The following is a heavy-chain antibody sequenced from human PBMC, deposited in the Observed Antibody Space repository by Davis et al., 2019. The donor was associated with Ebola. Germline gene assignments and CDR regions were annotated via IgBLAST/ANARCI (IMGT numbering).Heavy chain of an antibody. V-gene: IGHV1-8*01. CDR1: GYTFTTYD. J-gene: IGHJ6*02. Sequence: AVSVKVSCKASGYTFTTYDIHWVRQATGQGLEWMGWMNPNSENTGYAQKFQGRVTMTRSTSISTAYMELSSLRSADPAVYYCARGGYFDWLTRWHYYGMDVWGQGTTVTVSS. CDR2: MNPNSENT. CDR3: ARGGYFDWLTRWHYYGMDV. D-gene: IGHD3-9*01.